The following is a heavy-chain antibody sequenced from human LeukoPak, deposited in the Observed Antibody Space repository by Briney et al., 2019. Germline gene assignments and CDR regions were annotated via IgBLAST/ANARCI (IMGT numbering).Heavy chain of an antibody. J-gene: IGHJ5*02. CDR3: ARSPVYYDVNWFDP. CDR1: GVSISDYH. CDR2: FSYSGST. D-gene: IGHD3-22*01. V-gene: IGHV4-59*08. Sequence: SETLSLTCSVSGVSISDYHWIWIRQPPAKGLEWMGYFSYSGSTRYNPSLKSRVTMSVDTSKNQFSLKLSSVTAADTAVYYCARSPVYYDVNWFDPWGQGTLVTVSS.